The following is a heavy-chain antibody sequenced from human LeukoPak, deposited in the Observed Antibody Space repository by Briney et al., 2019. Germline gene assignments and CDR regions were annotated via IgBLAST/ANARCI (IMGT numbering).Heavy chain of an antibody. CDR1: GGSLRSHY. D-gene: IGHD3-10*01. CDR3: AREGTDQYYYYYMDV. V-gene: IGHV4-59*11. CDR2: IYYSGST. Sequence: SETPSLTCTVSGGSLRSHYWSWIRQPPGKGLEWIGYIYYSGSTNYHPSLTSRVTISLDTSKNQFSLKLSSVTAADTAVYYCAREGTDQYYYYYMDVWGNGTPVTVSS. J-gene: IGHJ6*03.